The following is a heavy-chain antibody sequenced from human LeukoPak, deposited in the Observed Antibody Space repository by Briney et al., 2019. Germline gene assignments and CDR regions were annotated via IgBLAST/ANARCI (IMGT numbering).Heavy chain of an antibody. CDR1: GYTFTSHD. CDR3: ARTPTGGDIDY. Sequence: VASVKVSCKASGYTFTSHDINWVRQAPGQGLEWMGWMSPNTGKTGYASRFQGRVIMTSNPSISTAYLELSSLRSDDTAVYYCARTPTGGDIDYWGQGTLVTVSS. D-gene: IGHD2-21*02. CDR2: MSPNTGKT. V-gene: IGHV1-8*01. J-gene: IGHJ4*02.